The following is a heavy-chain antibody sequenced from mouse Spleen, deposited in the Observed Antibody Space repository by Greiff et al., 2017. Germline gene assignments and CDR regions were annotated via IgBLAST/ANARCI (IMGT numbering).Heavy chain of an antibody. D-gene: IGHD1-1*01. V-gene: IGHV2-2*01. CDR2: IWRGGST. CDR1: GYSFTSYG. Sequence: VKLVESGPGLVQPSQSLSITCTASGYSFTSYGVHWVRQSPGQGLEWMGVIWRGGSTDYNAAFISRLSISKDNSKSQVFFKMNRLQADDTAIYYCASLYYYDGRPFAYWGQGTLVTVSA. CDR3: ASLYYYDGRPFAY. J-gene: IGHJ3*01.